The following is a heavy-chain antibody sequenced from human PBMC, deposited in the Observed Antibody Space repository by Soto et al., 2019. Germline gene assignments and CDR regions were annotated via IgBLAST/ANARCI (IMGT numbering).Heavy chain of an antibody. J-gene: IGHJ4*02. V-gene: IGHV3-30-3*01. CDR1: GFTFSSYA. D-gene: IGHD6-19*01. CDR3: RAVAGSGTIDY. CDR2: ISYDGSNK. Sequence: ESVGGVVQPGRSLRLSCAASGFTFSSYAMHWVRQAPGKGLEWVAVISYDGSNKYYADSVKGRFTISRDNTKNTLYLQMNSLRAEDTAVYYPRAVAGSGTIDYWGQGTLVTVSS.